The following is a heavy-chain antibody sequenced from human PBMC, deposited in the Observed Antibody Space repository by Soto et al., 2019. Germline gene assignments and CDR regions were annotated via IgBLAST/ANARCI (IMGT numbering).Heavy chain of an antibody. V-gene: IGHV3-30-3*01. D-gene: IGHD2-21*02. CDR1: GFTFSSYA. CDR3: ARDPAYCGGDCYSHYYYGMDV. J-gene: IGHJ6*02. Sequence: GGSLRLSCAASGFTFSSYAMHWVRQAPGKGLEWVAVISYDGSNKYYADSVKGRFTISRDNSKNTLYPQMNSLRAEDTAVYYCARDPAYCGGDCYSHYYYGMDVWGQGTTVTVSS. CDR2: ISYDGSNK.